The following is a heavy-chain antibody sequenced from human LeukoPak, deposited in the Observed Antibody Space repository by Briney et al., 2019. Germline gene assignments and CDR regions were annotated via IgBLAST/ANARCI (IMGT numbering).Heavy chain of an antibody. V-gene: IGHV4-39*01. Sequence: SETLSLTCTVSGGSINSALYCCAWLRQTPEQQLEWIGSVSHDGITKYSPSLGGRVTISVDTSKDQFSLKLSSVTAADTAVYYCARLPGAPRPTHYYYYMDLWGKGTTVTVSS. CDR1: GGSINSALYC. CDR2: VSHDGIT. J-gene: IGHJ6*03. CDR3: ARLPGAPRPTHYYYYMDL.